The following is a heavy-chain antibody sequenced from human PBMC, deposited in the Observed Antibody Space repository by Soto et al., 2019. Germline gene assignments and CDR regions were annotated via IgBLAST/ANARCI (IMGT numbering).Heavy chain of an antibody. D-gene: IGHD6-19*01. CDR3: ARQIQWLFDY. CDR2: IIPILGIA. Sequence: GASVKVSCKASGYTFTSYGISWVRQAPGQGLEWMGRIIPILGIANYAQKFQGRVTITADKSTSTAYMELSSLRSEDTAVYYCARQIQWLFDYWGQGTLVTVSS. CDR1: GYTFTSYG. J-gene: IGHJ4*02. V-gene: IGHV1-69*04.